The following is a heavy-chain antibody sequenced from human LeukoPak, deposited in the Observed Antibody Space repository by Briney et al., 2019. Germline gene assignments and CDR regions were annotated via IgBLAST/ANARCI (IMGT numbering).Heavy chain of an antibody. CDR2: INHSGST. V-gene: IGHV4-34*01. Sequence: SETLSLTCAVYGGSFSGYYWSWIRQPPGKGLEWIGEINHSGSTNYNPSLKSRVTISVDTSKNQFSLKLSSVTAADTAVYYCARDGYSYGYGTLDYWGQGTLVTVSS. D-gene: IGHD5-18*01. J-gene: IGHJ4*02. CDR3: ARDGYSYGYGTLDY. CDR1: GGSFSGYY.